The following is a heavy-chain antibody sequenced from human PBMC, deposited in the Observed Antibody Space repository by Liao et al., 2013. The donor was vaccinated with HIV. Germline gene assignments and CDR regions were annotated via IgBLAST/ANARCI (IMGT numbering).Heavy chain of an antibody. CDR3: ARLTGDDAFDI. J-gene: IGHJ3*02. CDR2: IYYTGST. V-gene: IGHV4-61*08. Sequence: QVQLQESGSGLVRPSQTLSLTCAVSAGYVNNGGYSWSWIRQPPGKGLECIVYIYYTGSTNYSPSLKSRVTISVDTSKNQFSLKLSSVTAADTAMYYCARLTGDDAFDIWGQGTMVTVSS. CDR1: AGYVNNGGYS. D-gene: IGHD7-27*01.